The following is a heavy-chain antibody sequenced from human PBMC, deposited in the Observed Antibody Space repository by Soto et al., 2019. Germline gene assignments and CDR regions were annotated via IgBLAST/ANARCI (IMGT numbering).Heavy chain of an antibody. CDR2: IRSKAYGGTT. CDR3: ASPLSVGYYYYGMDV. Sequence: EVHLVESGGGLVQPGRCLRLSCTASGFAFGDYAMSWFRQAPGKGLEWVGFIRSKAYGGTTDYAASVKGRFAISRDDSKSIAYLQMDSLKTEDTAVYYCASPLSVGYYYYGMDVWGQGTTVTVSS. D-gene: IGHD1-26*01. V-gene: IGHV3-49*03. CDR1: GFAFGDYA. J-gene: IGHJ6*02.